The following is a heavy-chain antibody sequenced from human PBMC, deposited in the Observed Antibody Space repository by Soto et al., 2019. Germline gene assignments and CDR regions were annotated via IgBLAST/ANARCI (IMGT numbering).Heavy chain of an antibody. CDR2: INRDSNT. J-gene: IGHJ4*02. CDR3: VNGDYY. Sequence: EEQLVESGGGLVQPGGSLRLSCAASGFTFSNHVMNWVRQAPGRGLEWVSSINRDSNTFYADSVKGRFTISRDNAKDSLYLQMTSRRADDTAVYYCVNGDYYVGQGTLVTVSS. CDR1: GFTFSNHV. D-gene: IGHD4-17*01. V-gene: IGHV3-48*01.